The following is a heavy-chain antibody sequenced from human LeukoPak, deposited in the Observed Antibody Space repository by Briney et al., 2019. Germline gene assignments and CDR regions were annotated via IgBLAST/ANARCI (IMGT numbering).Heavy chain of an antibody. J-gene: IGHJ3*01. D-gene: IGHD3-10*01. Sequence: GGSLRLSCAASGFTFSSYGMHWVRQAPGKGLEWVSGISGDGASTHYAESVKGQFTISRDNSQNTLFPQMNSLRVEDAAIYYCAKDSYVSGRPLHTFDVWGQGTMVTVSS. CDR3: AKDSYVSGRPLHTFDV. V-gene: IGHV3-23*01. CDR2: ISGDGAST. CDR1: GFTFSSYG.